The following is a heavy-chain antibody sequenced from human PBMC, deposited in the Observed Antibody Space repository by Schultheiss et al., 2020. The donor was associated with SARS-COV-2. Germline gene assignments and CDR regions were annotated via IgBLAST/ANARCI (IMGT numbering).Heavy chain of an antibody. J-gene: IGHJ4*02. D-gene: IGHD2-2*01. CDR3: ARDSDTSDPSSYYFDY. CDR2: IYTSGST. Sequence: SETLSLTCTVSGGSISSYYWSWIRQPAGKGLEWIGRIYTSGSTNYNPSLKSRVTISVDTSKNQFSLKLSSVTAADTAVYYCARDSDTSDPSSYYFDYWGQGTLVTVSS. V-gene: IGHV4-4*07. CDR1: GGSISSYY.